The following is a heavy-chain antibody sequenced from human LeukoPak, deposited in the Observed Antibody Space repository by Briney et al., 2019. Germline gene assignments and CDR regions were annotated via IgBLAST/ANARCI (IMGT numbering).Heavy chain of an antibody. J-gene: IGHJ6*02. CDR2: INPNSGGT. V-gene: IGHV1-2*02. CDR3: ARLDIEVVPAAILRDYYYGMDV. CDR1: GYTFTGYY. Sequence: ASVKVSCKASGYTFTGYYMHWVRQAPGQGLEWMGWINPNSGGTNYAQKFQGRVTMTRDTSISTAYMELSRLRSDDTAVYYCARLDIEVVPAAILRDYYYGMDVWGQGTTVTVSS. D-gene: IGHD2-2*01.